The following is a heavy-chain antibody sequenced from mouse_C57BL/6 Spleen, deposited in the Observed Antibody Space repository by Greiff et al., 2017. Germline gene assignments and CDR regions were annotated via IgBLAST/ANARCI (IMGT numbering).Heavy chain of an antibody. CDR1: GYTFTSYW. D-gene: IGHD1-1*01. CDR3: ARGGTVRYFDV. V-gene: IGHV1-52*01. Sequence: QVQLQQPGAELVRPGSSVKLSCKASGYTFTSYWMHWVKQRPIQGLEWIGNIDPSDSETHYNQKFKDKATLTVDKSSSTAYMQLSSLASEDSAVYYWARGGTVRYFDVWGTGTTVTVSS. J-gene: IGHJ1*03. CDR2: IDPSDSET.